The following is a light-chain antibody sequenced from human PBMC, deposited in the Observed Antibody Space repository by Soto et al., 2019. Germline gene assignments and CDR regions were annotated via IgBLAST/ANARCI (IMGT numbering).Light chain of an antibody. J-gene: IGLJ1*01. CDR2: DVS. CDR3: CSYAGSYTVV. CDR1: SSDVGGYNY. Sequence: QSALTQPPSVSGSPGQSVTLSCIGTSSDVGGYNYVSWYQQHPGKAPKLMIYDVSKRPSGVPDRFSGSKSGNTASLTISGLRAEDEADYYCCSYAGSYTVVFGTVTKLTVL. V-gene: IGLV2-11*01.